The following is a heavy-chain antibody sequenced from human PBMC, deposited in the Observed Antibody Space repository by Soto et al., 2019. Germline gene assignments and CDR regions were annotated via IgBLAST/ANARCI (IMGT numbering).Heavy chain of an antibody. V-gene: IGHV4-59*01. CDR3: AGGVSDGSDWYWDY. Sequence: QVQLQESGPGLLKPSETLSLTCTVSGGSMITYYWRWIGQSPRKGLEWIGYVHHSGSTLYNRSLRHRAAVSIDRCDDRDFLKLTCVTAGDTAVFYCAGGVSDGSDWYWDYWGHGILVTVSS. CDR1: GGSMITYY. D-gene: IGHD6-19*01. CDR2: VHHSGST. J-gene: IGHJ4*01.